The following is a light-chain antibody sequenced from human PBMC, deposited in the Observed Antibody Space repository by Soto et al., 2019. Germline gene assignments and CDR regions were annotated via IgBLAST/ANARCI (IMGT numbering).Light chain of an antibody. CDR3: QSYDSSLNGVI. J-gene: IGLJ2*01. CDR1: SSNIGAGYD. CDR2: GNS. Sequence: QAVVTQPPSVSGAPGQRVTISCTGSSSNIGAGYDVHWYQQLPGTAPKLLIYGNSNRPSGVPDRFSGSKSGTSASLAITGLQAEVEADYYCQSYDSSLNGVIFGGGTKLTVL. V-gene: IGLV1-40*01.